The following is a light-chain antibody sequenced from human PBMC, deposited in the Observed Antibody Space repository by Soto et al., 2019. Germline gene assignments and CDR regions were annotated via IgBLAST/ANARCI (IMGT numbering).Light chain of an antibody. CDR1: QTVSNNY. CDR3: VPYGRLWP. J-gene: IGKJ1*01. CDR2: GAS. Sequence: EIATGSYGASQTVSNNYLAWYQKKPGQAPRLLIYGASTRVSGMPERFSGSGFGTGFTFSITRLECEDFAVYYCVPYGRLWPLGQGTKVDIK. V-gene: IGKV3-20*01.